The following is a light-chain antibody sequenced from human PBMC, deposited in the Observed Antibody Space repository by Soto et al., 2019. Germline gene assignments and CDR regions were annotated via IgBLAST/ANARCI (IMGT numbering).Light chain of an antibody. CDR3: QQRYSTLSWT. CDR2: AAS. V-gene: IGKV1-39*01. Sequence: DIQMTQSPSSLSASVGDRVTIAFRASQSISSYLNWYQQKPGKAPKLLIYAASSLQSGVPSRFSGSGSGTDFTLTIRSLQPEDFATYYCQQRYSTLSWTVGQGNKVDI. CDR1: QSISSY. J-gene: IGKJ1*01.